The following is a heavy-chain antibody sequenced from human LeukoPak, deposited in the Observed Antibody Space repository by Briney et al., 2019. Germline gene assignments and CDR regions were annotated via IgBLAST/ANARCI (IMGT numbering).Heavy chain of an antibody. J-gene: IGHJ4*02. CDR1: GYSFTSYW. D-gene: IGHD3-9*01. CDR2: IYPDDSDT. Sequence: GESLKISCKGSGYSFTSYWIGWVRQMPGKGLEWMGIIYPDDSDTRYSPSFQGQVTISADKSISTAYLQWSSLKASDTAMYYCASLWAGVYDIWTVYFDYWAQETRVTVPP. V-gene: IGHV5-51*01. CDR3: ASLWAGVYDIWTVYFDY.